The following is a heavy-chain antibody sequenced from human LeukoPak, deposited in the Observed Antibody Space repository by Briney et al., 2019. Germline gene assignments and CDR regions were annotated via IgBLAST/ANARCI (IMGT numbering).Heavy chain of an antibody. V-gene: IGHV1-69*04. CDR2: IIPILGIA. D-gene: IGHD3-3*01. Sequence: ASVKVSCKASGGTFSNYAISWVRQAPGQGLEWMGRIIPILGIANYAQKFQGRVTITADKSTSTAYMELSSLRSEDTAVYYCAREEHDFWSGYENWGQGTLVTVSS. J-gene: IGHJ4*02. CDR3: AREEHDFWSGYEN. CDR1: GGTFSNYA.